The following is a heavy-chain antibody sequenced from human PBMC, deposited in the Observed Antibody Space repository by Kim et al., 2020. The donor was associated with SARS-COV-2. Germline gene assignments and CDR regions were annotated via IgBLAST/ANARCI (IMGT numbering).Heavy chain of an antibody. D-gene: IGHD2-21*01. J-gene: IGHJ3*02. CDR3: ARAGHIVVVVGAFDI. V-gene: IGHV1-46*01. Sequence: NFQDRVTMTRDTSRSTVYMELSSLRSGDTAVYYCARAGHIVVVVGAFDIWGQGTMVTVSS.